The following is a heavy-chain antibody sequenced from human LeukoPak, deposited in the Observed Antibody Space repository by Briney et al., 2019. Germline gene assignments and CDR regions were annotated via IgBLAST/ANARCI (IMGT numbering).Heavy chain of an antibody. D-gene: IGHD3-10*02. V-gene: IGHV4-39*01. CDR2: IYYSGST. CDR1: GGSISSSSYY. J-gene: IGHJ2*01. Sequence: SETLSLTCTVSGGSISSSSYYWGWIRQPPGKGLEWIGSIYYSGSTYYNPSLKSRVTISVDTSKNQFSLKLGSVTAADTAVYYCARHVRVAATLGYFDLWGRGTLVTVSS. CDR3: ARHVRVAATLGYFDL.